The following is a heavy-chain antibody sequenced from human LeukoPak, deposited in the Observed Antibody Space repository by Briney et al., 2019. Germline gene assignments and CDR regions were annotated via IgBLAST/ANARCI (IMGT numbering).Heavy chain of an antibody. CDR2: IIPIFGTA. CDR1: GGTFSSYA. J-gene: IGHJ5*02. CDR3: ARVALGVVRFLEEVGP. V-gene: IGHV1-69*13. D-gene: IGHD3-3*01. Sequence: ASVKVSCKASGGTFSSYAISWVRQVPGQGLEWMGGIIPIFGTANYAQKFQGRVTITADESTSTAYMELSSLRSEDTAVYYCARVALGVVRFLEEVGPWGQGTLVTVSS.